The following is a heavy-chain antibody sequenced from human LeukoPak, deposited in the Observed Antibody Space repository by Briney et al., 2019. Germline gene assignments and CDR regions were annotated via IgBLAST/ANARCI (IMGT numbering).Heavy chain of an antibody. CDR3: ARGLSLSGYLDAFDI. D-gene: IGHD3-22*01. Sequence: PGGSLRLSCAASGFTVSNKYMTWVRQAPGKGLEWVSLIYSDGRTYYPDSVTGRCTISRDNSKNTRYLQMNSLRVEDTAVYFCARGLSLSGYLDAFDIWGQGTMVTVSS. CDR2: IYSDGRT. J-gene: IGHJ3*02. V-gene: IGHV3-53*01. CDR1: GFTVSNKY.